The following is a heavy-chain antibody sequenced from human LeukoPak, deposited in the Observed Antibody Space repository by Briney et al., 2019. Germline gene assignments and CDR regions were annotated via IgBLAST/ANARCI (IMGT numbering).Heavy chain of an antibody. CDR1: GYTFTAYY. J-gene: IGHJ4*02. V-gene: IGHV1-2*02. CDR2: INPNSGGT. D-gene: IGHD3-9*01. CDR3: ARDRFDPTRALTGYYYFDY. Sequence: ASVKVSCKASGYTFTAYYMHWVRQAPGQGLEYMGWINPNSGGTQYAQNFQGSVTMTRDTSISTAYMELTSLRSDDTAVYYCARDRFDPTRALTGYYYFDYWGQGTLVTVSS.